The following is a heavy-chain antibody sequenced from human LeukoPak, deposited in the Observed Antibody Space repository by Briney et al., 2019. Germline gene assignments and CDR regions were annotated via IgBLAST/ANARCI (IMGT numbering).Heavy chain of an antibody. CDR2: IYYSGST. D-gene: IGHD2-15*01. CDR3: ARGVGPMDVVVVAATPEADAFDI. V-gene: IGHV4-30-4*01. J-gene: IGHJ3*02. CDR1: GGSISSGDYY. Sequence: PSETLSLTCTVSGGSISSGDYYWSWIRQPPGKGLEWIGYIYYSGSTYYNPSLKSRVTISVDTSKNQFSLKLSSVTAADTAVYYCARGVGPMDVVVVAATPEADAFDIWGQGTMVTVSS.